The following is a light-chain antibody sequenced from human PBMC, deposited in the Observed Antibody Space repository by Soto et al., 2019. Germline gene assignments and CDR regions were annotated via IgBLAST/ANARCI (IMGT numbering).Light chain of an antibody. CDR1: NIGSKS. J-gene: IGLJ2*01. Sequence: SYELTQPPSVSVAPGKTASITCGGNNIGSKSVHWYQQKPGQAPVLVIYYDSDRPSGIPERFSGSNSGNTATLTISRVEAGDEAYYYCQVWDSSSDHPYVVFGGGTQLTVL. CDR3: QVWDSSSDHPYVV. CDR2: YDS. V-gene: IGLV3-21*04.